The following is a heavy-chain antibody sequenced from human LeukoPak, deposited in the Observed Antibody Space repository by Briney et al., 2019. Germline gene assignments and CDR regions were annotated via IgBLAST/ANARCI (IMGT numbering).Heavy chain of an antibody. CDR3: AKAPLSYDSSGPFDY. J-gene: IGHJ4*02. Sequence: GGSLRLSCATSGFTFSSYAMSWVRQAPGKGLEWVSAISGNGVSTYYADSVKGRFTIPRDNSKNTLYLQMNSLRAEDTAVYYCAKAPLSYDSSGPFDYWGQGTLVTVSS. D-gene: IGHD3-22*01. CDR1: GFTFSSYA. CDR2: ISGNGVST. V-gene: IGHV3-23*01.